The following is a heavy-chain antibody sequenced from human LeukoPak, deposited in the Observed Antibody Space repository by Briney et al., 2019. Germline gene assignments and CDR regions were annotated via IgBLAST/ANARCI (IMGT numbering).Heavy chain of an antibody. CDR1: GFTLSSYA. Sequence: GGSLRLSCAASGFTLSSYAMHSVGQAPGQGLEWGAVISYDGSNKYYAGSVKGRFTISRDNSKNTLYLQMNSLRAEDTAVYYCAREGYDSSGYYYFDDWGQGTLVTVSS. D-gene: IGHD3-22*01. V-gene: IGHV3-30-3*01. J-gene: IGHJ4*02. CDR3: AREGYDSSGYYYFDD. CDR2: ISYDGSNK.